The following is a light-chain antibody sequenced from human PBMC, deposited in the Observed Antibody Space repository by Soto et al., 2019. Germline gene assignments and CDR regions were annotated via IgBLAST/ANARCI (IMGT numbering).Light chain of an antibody. Sequence: EIVLTQSPDTLSLSPGERATLSCRASQSVTSSYLAWYQQKPGQAPRLLIYGASSRATGIPDRFSGSGSGTDFTLTISSLEPEDFAVYYCQQYGNSPRTFGQGTKVEIK. CDR1: QSVTSSY. CDR3: QQYGNSPRT. J-gene: IGKJ1*01. V-gene: IGKV3-20*01. CDR2: GAS.